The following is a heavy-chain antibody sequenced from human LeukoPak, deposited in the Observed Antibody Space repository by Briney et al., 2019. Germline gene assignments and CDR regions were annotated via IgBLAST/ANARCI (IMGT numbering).Heavy chain of an antibody. CDR1: GGSISSGSYY. J-gene: IGHJ4*02. D-gene: IGHD3-22*01. Sequence: SETLSLTCTVSGGSISSGSYYWSWIRQPAGKGLEWIGRIYTSGSTNYNPSLKSRVTISVDTSKNQFSLKLSSVTAADTAVYYCARLNYYDSSGAPNWGQGTLVTVSS. V-gene: IGHV4-61*02. CDR3: ARLNYYDSSGAPN. CDR2: IYTSGST.